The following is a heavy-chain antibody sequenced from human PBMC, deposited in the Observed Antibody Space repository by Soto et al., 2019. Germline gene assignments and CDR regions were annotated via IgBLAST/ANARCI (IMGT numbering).Heavy chain of an antibody. J-gene: IGHJ4*02. CDR1: YS. V-gene: IGHV4-30-2*01. CDR3: AAGGGLPRYC. Sequence: YSWSWIRQPPGKGLEWIGYIYHSGSTYYNPSLKSRVTISVDRSKNQFSLKLSSVTAADTAVYYCAAGGGLPRYCWGQGTLVTVSS. D-gene: IGHD5-12*01. CDR2: IYHSGST.